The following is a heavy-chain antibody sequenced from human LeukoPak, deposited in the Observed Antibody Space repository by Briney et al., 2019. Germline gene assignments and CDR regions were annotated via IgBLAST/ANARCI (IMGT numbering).Heavy chain of an antibody. V-gene: IGHV4-61*02. CDR3: ARASYSYDINGWVPFDY. CDR1: GNSISSGDYY. CDR2: IYTSGST. Sequence: EPSETLSLTCTVSGNSISSGDYYWSWIRQPAGKGLEWIGRIYTSGSTNYNPSLKSRVTISGDTSKNQFSLRLSSVTAADTAVYYCARASYSYDINGWVPFDYWGQGTLVTVSS. J-gene: IGHJ4*02. D-gene: IGHD3-22*01.